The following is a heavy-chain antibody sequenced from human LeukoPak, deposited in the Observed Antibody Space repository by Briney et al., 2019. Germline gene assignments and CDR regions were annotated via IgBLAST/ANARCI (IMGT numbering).Heavy chain of an antibody. J-gene: IGHJ3*02. V-gene: IGHV3-15*01. CDR3: TTENGGNSDADAFDI. D-gene: IGHD4-23*01. CDR2: IKSKTDGGTT. CDR1: GFTVSSNY. Sequence: GGSLRLSCAAYGFTVSSNYMSWVRQAPGKGLEWVGRIKSKTDGGTTDYAAPVTGRLTISRDDSKSTLYLQMNSVKTEDTAVYYCTTENGGNSDADAFDIWGQGTMVTVSS.